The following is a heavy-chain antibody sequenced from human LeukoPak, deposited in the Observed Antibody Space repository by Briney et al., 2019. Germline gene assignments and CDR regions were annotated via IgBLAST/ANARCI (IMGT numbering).Heavy chain of an antibody. CDR2: IYYSGST. CDR3: ARPHSSGWYPFDY. CDR1: GGSFSSFY. J-gene: IGHJ4*02. D-gene: IGHD6-19*01. Sequence: KPSETLSLTCTVSGGSFSSFYWSWIRQPPGKALEWIGNIYYSGSTNYSPSLESRVTISVDTSKNHFSLRLSSVTAADTAVYYCARPHSSGWYPFDYWGQGTLVTVSS. V-gene: IGHV4-59*08.